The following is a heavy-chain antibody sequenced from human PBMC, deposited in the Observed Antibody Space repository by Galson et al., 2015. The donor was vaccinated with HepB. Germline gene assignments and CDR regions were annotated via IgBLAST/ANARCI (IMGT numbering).Heavy chain of an antibody. Sequence: SLRLSCATSGFSFRDYALSWVRQTPGKGREWVGFIRSKIYGGTTHYAASVKGRFTISRDDSKSIAYLQMNSLKTEDTGIYYRSRDYCSGGSCDGGYWGQGTLVTVSS. V-gene: IGHV3-49*04. CDR1: GFSFRDYA. D-gene: IGHD2-15*01. J-gene: IGHJ4*02. CDR3: SRDYCSGGSCDGGY. CDR2: IRSKIYGGTT.